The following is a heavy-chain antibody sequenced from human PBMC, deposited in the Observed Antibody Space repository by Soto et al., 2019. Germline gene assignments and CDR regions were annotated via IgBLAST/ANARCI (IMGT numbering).Heavy chain of an antibody. Sequence: TSETLSLTCSVSGGPISPYYWGCIRRPPRKGLERIVNIPDSGSTNYNPSLKSRVTMSVETSKNQFSLNMSSVTAAEKAVYYCARGHFAYYDSFCFTRFAPWAQGAIVTVSS. D-gene: IGHD3-22*01. CDR2: IPDSGST. CDR1: GGPISPYY. J-gene: IGHJ5*02. V-gene: IGHV4-59*01. CDR3: ARGHFAYYDSFCFTRFAP.